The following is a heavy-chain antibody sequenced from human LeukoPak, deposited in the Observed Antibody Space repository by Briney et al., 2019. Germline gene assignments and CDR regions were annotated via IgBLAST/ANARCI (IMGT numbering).Heavy chain of an antibody. V-gene: IGHV4-39*01. J-gene: IGHJ4*02. CDR1: GGSISSGTYY. CDR2: VSYSGNT. CDR3: ARHRYSYGSMNDY. D-gene: IGHD5-18*01. Sequence: SETLSLTCTVSGGSISSGTYYWGWIRQAPGKGLEWIGSVSYSGNTYYNPSLKGRVTISVDTSKNQFSLKLNSVTAADTAVYYCARHRYSYGSMNDYCGQGTLVTVSS.